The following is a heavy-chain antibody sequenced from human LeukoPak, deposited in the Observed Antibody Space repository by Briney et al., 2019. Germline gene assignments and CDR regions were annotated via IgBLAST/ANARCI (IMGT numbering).Heavy chain of an antibody. D-gene: IGHD6-13*01. J-gene: IGHJ4*02. CDR2: ISYDGSNK. Sequence: PGGPLRLSCAASGFTFSSYGMHWVRQAPGKGLEGVAVISYDGSNKYYADSVKGRFTISRDNSKNTLYLQMNSLRAEDTAVYYCAKLRAAGNFDYWGQGTLVTVSS. CDR3: AKLRAAGNFDY. V-gene: IGHV3-30*18. CDR1: GFTFSSYG.